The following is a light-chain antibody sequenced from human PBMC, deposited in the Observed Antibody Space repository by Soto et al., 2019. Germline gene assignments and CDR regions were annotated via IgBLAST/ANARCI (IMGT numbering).Light chain of an antibody. V-gene: IGKV3-20*01. CDR1: QSVSSTY. Sequence: EIVLTQSPATLSLSPGERATLSCRASQSVSSTYLGWYQQKPGQAPRLLISGASNRATGIPDRFSGSGSGTDFTLTISRLAPEDFAVYYCQQFGTIPFTFGPGTKVDV. J-gene: IGKJ3*01. CDR3: QQFGTIPFT. CDR2: GAS.